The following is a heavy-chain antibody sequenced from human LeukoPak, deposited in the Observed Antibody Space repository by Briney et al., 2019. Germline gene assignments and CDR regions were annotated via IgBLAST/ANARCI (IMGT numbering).Heavy chain of an antibody. J-gene: IGHJ5*02. V-gene: IGHV3-30-3*01. CDR2: ISYDGSNK. Sequence: GGSLRLSCAASGFTFSSYAMHWVRQAPGTGLERVAVISYDGSNKYYADSVKGRFTISRDNAKNTLYLQMNSLRDEDTAVYYCAREDYCSGGSCLENWFDPWGQGTLVTVSS. CDR3: AREDYCSGGSCLENWFDP. D-gene: IGHD2-15*01. CDR1: GFTFSSYA.